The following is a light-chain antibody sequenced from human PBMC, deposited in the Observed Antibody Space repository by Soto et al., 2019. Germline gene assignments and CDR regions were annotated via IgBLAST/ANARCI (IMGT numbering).Light chain of an antibody. V-gene: IGKV3-20*01. CDR3: QHYGTSTRT. CDR1: QSVSATY. J-gene: IGKJ1*01. Sequence: EIVLTQSPGTLSLSPGESATLSCRATQSVSATYLPWYQQKPGQAPRLLIYAASSRATDILDRFSGSGSGTDFTLAISRLEPEDFAVYWCQHYGTSTRTFGQGTKVQIK. CDR2: AAS.